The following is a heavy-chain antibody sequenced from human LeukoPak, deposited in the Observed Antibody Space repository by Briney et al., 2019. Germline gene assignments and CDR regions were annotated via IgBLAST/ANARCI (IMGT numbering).Heavy chain of an antibody. Sequence: SETLSLTCAVYGGSFSGYYWGWFRQPPGKGLEWIGSIFYTGSTYYDPSLKGRVTISVDTSRNQFSLKLSSVTAADTAIFYCARHMSTIGAPDYWGQGALVTVSS. D-gene: IGHD5/OR15-5a*01. V-gene: IGHV4-39*01. J-gene: IGHJ4*02. CDR1: GGSFSGYY. CDR2: IFYTGST. CDR3: ARHMSTIGAPDY.